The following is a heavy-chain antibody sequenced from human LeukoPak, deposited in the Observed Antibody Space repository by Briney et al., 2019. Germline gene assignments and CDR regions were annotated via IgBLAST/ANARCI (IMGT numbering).Heavy chain of an antibody. D-gene: IGHD6-19*01. Sequence: SETLSLTCTVSRDSINTGNYYWGWIRQPPGKGLEWIGSIYYSGSTYYNPSLKSRVTISVDTSKNQFSLKLSSVTAADTAVYYCGAAVAGIFDYWGQGTLVTVSS. CDR2: IYYSGST. CDR1: RDSINTGNYY. J-gene: IGHJ4*02. CDR3: GAAVAGIFDY. V-gene: IGHV4-39*01.